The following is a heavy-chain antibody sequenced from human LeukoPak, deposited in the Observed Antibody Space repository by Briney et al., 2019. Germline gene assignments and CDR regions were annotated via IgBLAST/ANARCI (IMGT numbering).Heavy chain of an antibody. Sequence: GSLRLSCAASGFTFSSYGMHWVRQAPGKGLEWVAVLSYGGTNKYYADSVKGRFTISRDNSKNTMFLQMNSLRAEDTAVYYCARDLFDYWGQGTLVTVSS. J-gene: IGHJ4*02. CDR2: LSYGGTNK. CDR1: GFTFSSYG. CDR3: ARDLFDY. V-gene: IGHV3-30*19.